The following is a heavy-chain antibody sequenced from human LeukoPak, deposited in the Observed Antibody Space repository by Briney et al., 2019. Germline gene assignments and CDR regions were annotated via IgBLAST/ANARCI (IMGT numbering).Heavy chain of an antibody. J-gene: IGHJ5*02. Sequence: PSETLSLTCTVSGGSISSGDYYWSWIRQPPGKGLEWIGYIYYSGSTYYNPSLKSRVTISVDTSKNQFSLKLSSVTAADTAVYYCARDQVVVVAATPVRWFDPWGQGTLVTVSS. V-gene: IGHV4-30-4*01. CDR2: IYYSGST. CDR1: GGSISSGDYY. D-gene: IGHD2-15*01. CDR3: ARDQVVVVAATPVRWFDP.